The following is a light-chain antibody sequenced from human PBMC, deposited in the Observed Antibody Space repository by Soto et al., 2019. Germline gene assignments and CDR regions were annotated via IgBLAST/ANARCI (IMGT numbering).Light chain of an antibody. Sequence: DIQRTQSTSSLSASVGDSVTITCRASQAISNYLNWYQHKPGKAPKLLIHGANKLQSGVPSRFSGSRSGTDFTLTFDSLRPEDVATYYCQQSYSTLRTFGQGTKVDIK. CDR2: GAN. CDR3: QQSYSTLRT. CDR1: QAISNY. V-gene: IGKV1-39*01. J-gene: IGKJ1*01.